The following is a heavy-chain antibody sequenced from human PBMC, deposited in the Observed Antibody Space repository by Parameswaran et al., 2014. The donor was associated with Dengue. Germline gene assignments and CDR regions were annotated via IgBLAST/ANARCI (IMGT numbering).Heavy chain of an antibody. Sequence: SWVRQAPGQGLEWMGWISAYNGNTNYAQKLQGRVTMTTDTSTSTAYMELRSLRSDDTAVYYCASSVADGGSEDYWGQGTLVTVSS. CDR3: ASSVADGGSEDY. V-gene: IGHV1-18*01. J-gene: IGHJ4*02. CDR2: ISAYNGNT. D-gene: IGHD2-15*01.